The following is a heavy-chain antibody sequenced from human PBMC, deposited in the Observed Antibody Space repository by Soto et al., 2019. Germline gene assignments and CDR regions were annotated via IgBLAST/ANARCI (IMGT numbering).Heavy chain of an antibody. CDR3: ARGVVVVVAATHYYYGMDV. J-gene: IGHJ6*02. CDR1: GATFSSYA. D-gene: IGHD2-15*01. Sequence: SVKVSCKASGATFSSYAISWVRQAPGQGLEWMGGIIPIFGTANYAQKFQGRVTITADESTSTGYMELSSLSSEDTAVYYCARGVVVVVAATHYYYGMDVWGQGTTVTVSS. V-gene: IGHV1-69*13. CDR2: IIPIFGTA.